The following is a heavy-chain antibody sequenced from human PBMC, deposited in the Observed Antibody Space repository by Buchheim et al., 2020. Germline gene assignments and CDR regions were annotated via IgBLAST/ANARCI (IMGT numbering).Heavy chain of an antibody. Sequence: QVQLVESGGGVVQPGRSLRLSCAASGFTFSSYAMHWVRQAPGKGLEWVAVISYDGSNKYYADSVKGRFTISRDNSKNTLYLQMNSLRAEDTAVYYCARPVTTHYYYYGMDVWDQGTT. CDR2: ISYDGSNK. V-gene: IGHV3-30-3*01. J-gene: IGHJ6*02. CDR3: ARPVTTHYYYYGMDV. D-gene: IGHD4-17*01. CDR1: GFTFSSYA.